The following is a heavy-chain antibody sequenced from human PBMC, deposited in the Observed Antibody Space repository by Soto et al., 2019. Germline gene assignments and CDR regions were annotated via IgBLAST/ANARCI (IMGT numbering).Heavy chain of an antibody. CDR3: ARRRRETFLNDAFDS. D-gene: IGHD3-3*02. CDR2: ITPMFGTI. Sequence: QVQLVQSGAEVKKPGSSVKVSCKASGTFKSYSITWVRQAPGQGLEWMGVITPMFGTINYAQKFQGRVTITADESTNTAYRELSSLRSGDTAVYYCARRRRETFLNDAFDSWGTGKMVTVSA. J-gene: IGHJ3*02. CDR1: GTFKSYS. V-gene: IGHV1-69*01.